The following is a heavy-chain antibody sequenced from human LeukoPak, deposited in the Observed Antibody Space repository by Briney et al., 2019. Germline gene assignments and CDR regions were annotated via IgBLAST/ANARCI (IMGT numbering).Heavy chain of an antibody. CDR1: GGSFGDYY. J-gene: IGHJ4*02. CDR2: IYYSGST. Sequence: SETLSLTCAVYGGSFGDYYWSWIRQPPGKGLEWIGSIYYSGSTYYNPSLKSRVTISVDTSKNQFSLKLSSVTAADTAVYCCAREGQMYYGSGSYYNGIDYWGQGTLVTVSS. V-gene: IGHV4-34*11. D-gene: IGHD3-10*01. CDR3: AREGQMYYGSGSYYNGIDY.